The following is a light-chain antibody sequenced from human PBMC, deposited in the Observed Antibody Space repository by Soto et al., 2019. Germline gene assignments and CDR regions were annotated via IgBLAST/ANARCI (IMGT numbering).Light chain of an antibody. CDR3: QQRSSWPPIT. Sequence: EIVLTQSPATLSLSPGERATLSCRASRSVSHYLAWFQQKPDQAPRLLIYDAFNRATGIPARFSGSGSGTDFTLTISSLEPEDFAVYYCQQRSSWPPITFGQGTRLEIK. J-gene: IGKJ5*01. V-gene: IGKV3-11*01. CDR2: DAF. CDR1: RSVSHY.